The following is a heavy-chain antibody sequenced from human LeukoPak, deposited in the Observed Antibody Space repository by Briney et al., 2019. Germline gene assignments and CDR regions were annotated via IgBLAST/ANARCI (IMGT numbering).Heavy chain of an antibody. Sequence: ASVKVSCKASGYIFTSYYMHWVRQAPGQGLEWMGIINPSGSSTSYAQKFQGRVTMTRDMSTSTVYMELSSLRSEDTAVYYCARDLKGGWLQPAYWGQGTLVTVSS. D-gene: IGHD5-24*01. CDR3: ARDLKGGWLQPAY. CDR2: INPSGSST. CDR1: GYIFTSYY. J-gene: IGHJ4*02. V-gene: IGHV1-46*01.